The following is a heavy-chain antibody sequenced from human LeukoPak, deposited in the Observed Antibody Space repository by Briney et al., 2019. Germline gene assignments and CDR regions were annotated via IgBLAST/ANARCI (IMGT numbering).Heavy chain of an antibody. J-gene: IGHJ3*02. CDR2: IYPGDSDT. D-gene: IGHD1-26*01. Sequence: GESLKISCKGSGYSFTNFWIGWVRQMPGKGLEWMGIIYPGDSDTTYSPSFQGQVTISADKSTSTAYLQWSSLKASHTAMYYCARQWGRPFDIWGQGTMVTVSS. CDR3: ARQWGRPFDI. CDR1: GYSFTNFW. V-gene: IGHV5-51*01.